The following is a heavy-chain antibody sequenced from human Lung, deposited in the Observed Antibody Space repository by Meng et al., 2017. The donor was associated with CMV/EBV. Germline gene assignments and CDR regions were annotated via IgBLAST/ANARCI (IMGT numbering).Heavy chain of an antibody. CDR3: ARDSKAADY. D-gene: IGHD6-25*01. J-gene: IGHJ4*02. V-gene: IGHV7-4-1*02. CDR2: TNTNTGKP. Sequence: QVQLVQSGSELKKPGASVRISCKASGYTFTTYGMNWVRQAPGQGLEWMGWTNTNTGKPTYAQGLTGRFVFSLDTSVSTAYLQISSLKAEDTAVYYCARDSKAADYWGQGTLVTVSS. CDR1: GYTFTTYG.